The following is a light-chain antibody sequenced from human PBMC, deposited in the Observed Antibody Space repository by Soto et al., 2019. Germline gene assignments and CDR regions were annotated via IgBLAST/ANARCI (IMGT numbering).Light chain of an antibody. CDR1: SSDVGNYNL. CDR2: DVS. CDR3: CSYAGDSYV. Sequence: QSALTQPASVSGSPGQSITISCTGTSSDVGNYNLVSWYQQHQGKAPKLMIYDVSKRPSGVSNRFSGSKSGNTASLTISGLQADDEADYYCCSYAGDSYVFGTGTKLTVL. V-gene: IGLV2-23*02. J-gene: IGLJ1*01.